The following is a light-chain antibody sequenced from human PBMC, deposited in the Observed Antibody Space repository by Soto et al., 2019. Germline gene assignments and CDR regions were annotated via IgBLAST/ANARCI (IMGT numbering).Light chain of an antibody. J-gene: IGKJ4*01. CDR2: AAS. V-gene: IGKV1-12*01. CDR3: QQTNNFPPV. Sequence: QMTQSPSSVSASVGDRVTITCRASQGTSTWLAWYQQKPGQVPKLLIYAASTLQSGVPSRFSGSGSGTDFTLTISSLQPEDFATYYCQQTNNFPPVFGGGTKVEI. CDR1: QGTSTW.